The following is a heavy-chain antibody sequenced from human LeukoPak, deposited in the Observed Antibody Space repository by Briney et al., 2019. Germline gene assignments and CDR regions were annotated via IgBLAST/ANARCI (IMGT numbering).Heavy chain of an antibody. CDR3: ARDPGGGSSFDY. J-gene: IGHJ4*02. Sequence: GGSLRHTCAASGFTFSSYSMNWVRQAPGKGLEWVSSISSSSSYIYYADSVKSRFTISRDNAKNSLYLQMNSLRAEDTAVYYCARDPGGGSSFDYWGQGTLVTVSS. V-gene: IGHV3-21*01. CDR2: ISSSSSYI. CDR1: GFTFSSYS.